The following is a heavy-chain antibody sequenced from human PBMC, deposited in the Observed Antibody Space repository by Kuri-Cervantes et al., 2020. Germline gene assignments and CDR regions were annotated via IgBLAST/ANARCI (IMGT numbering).Heavy chain of an antibody. V-gene: IGHV1-3*01. CDR2: INAGNGNT. J-gene: IGHJ6*02. D-gene: IGHD6-13*01. CDR1: GCTFSSYA. Sequence: ASVKVSCKASGCTFSSYAISWVRQAPGQGLEWMGWINAGNGNTKYSQKFQGRVTITRDTSASTAYMELSSLRSEDTAVYYCARSVAAAFRLTNGMDVWGQGTTVTVSS. CDR3: ARSVAAAFRLTNGMDV.